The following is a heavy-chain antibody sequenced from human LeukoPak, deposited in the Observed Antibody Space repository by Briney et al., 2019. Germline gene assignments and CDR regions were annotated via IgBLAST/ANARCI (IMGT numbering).Heavy chain of an antibody. CDR1: GFTFSSYA. Sequence: GGSLRLSCAASGFTFSSYAMHWVRQAPGKGLEWVAVISYDGSNKYYADSVKGRFTISRDNSKNTLYLQMNSLRAEDTAVYYCARGTMYYYDSSDTDYWGQGTLVTVSS. V-gene: IGHV3-30-3*01. CDR3: ARGTMYYYDSSDTDY. CDR2: ISYDGSNK. J-gene: IGHJ4*02. D-gene: IGHD3-22*01.